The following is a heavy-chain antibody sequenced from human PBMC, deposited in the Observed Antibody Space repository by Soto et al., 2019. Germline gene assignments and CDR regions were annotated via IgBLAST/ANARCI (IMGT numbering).Heavy chain of an antibody. CDR1: GGSISSSSYY. Sequence: PSETLSLTCTVSGGSISSSSYYWGWIRQPPGKGLEWIGSIYYSGSTYYNPSLKSRVTISVDTSKNQFSLKLSSVTAADTAVYYCARRGIACGGVYYFGYWGQGTLVTVSS. CDR3: ARRGIACGGVYYFGY. D-gene: IGHD2-15*01. V-gene: IGHV4-39*01. CDR2: IYYSGST. J-gene: IGHJ4*02.